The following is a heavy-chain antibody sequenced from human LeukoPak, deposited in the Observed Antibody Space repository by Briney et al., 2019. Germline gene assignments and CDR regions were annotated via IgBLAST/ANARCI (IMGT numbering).Heavy chain of an antibody. CDR2: TSGSGGST. J-gene: IGHJ4*02. Sequence: SGGSLRLSCAASGFTFRSYAMNWVRQAPGKGLEWVSGTSGSGGSTFYADSVKGRFTMSRDNSKDTLYLQMNSLRAEDTAVYYSAKSGGYSYVENFDYWGQGTLVTVSS. CDR3: AKSGGYSYVENFDY. D-gene: IGHD5-18*01. V-gene: IGHV3-23*01. CDR1: GFTFRSYA.